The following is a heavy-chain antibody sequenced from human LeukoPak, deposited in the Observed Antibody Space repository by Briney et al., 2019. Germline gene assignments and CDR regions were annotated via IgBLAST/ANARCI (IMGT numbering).Heavy chain of an antibody. Sequence: GGSLRPSCAASGFTVSSNYMSWVRQAPGKGLEWVSVIYSGGSTYYADSVKGRFTVSRDNSKNTLYLQMNSLRAEDTAVYYCAKFRKPMALLDAFDIWGQGTMVTVSS. D-gene: IGHD1-14*01. CDR2: IYSGGST. CDR1: GFTVSSNY. J-gene: IGHJ3*02. V-gene: IGHV3-53*01. CDR3: AKFRKPMALLDAFDI.